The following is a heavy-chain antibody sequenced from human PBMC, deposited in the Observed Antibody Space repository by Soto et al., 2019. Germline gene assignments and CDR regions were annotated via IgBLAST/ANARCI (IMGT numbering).Heavy chain of an antibody. D-gene: IGHD2-2*01. CDR2: LHSDGSTT. Sequence: PGGSLRLSCAASGFIFSGYWMHWVRQAPGKGLVWVSPLHSDGSTTTYADSVKGRFTISRDNAKNTLYLQMNSLRAEDTAVYYCARELLTISRGGYYCSYGMDVWGQGTTVTVSS. CDR1: GFIFSGYW. CDR3: ARELLTISRGGYYCSYGMDV. J-gene: IGHJ6*02. V-gene: IGHV3-74*01.